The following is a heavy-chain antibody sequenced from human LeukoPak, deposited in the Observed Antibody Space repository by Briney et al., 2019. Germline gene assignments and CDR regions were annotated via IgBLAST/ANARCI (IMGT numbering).Heavy chain of an antibody. CDR1: GFTFGSYS. CDR3: ARSGSRLRFLEWLPRAFDY. D-gene: IGHD3-3*01. CDR2: ISSSSSTI. Sequence: GGSLRLSCAASGFTFGSYSMNWVRQAPGKGLEWVSYISSSSSTIYYADSVKGRFTISRDNAKNSLYLQMNSLRAEDTAVYYCARSGSRLRFLEWLPRAFDYWGQGTLVTVSS. J-gene: IGHJ4*02. V-gene: IGHV3-48*01.